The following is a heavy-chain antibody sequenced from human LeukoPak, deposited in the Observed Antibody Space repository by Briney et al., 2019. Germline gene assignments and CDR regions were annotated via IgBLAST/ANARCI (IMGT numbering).Heavy chain of an antibody. Sequence: GGSLRLSCAASGFTFSNYAMNWVRQAPGKGLEWVSTISGSDDRTYYADSVKGRFIISRDNSKNTLFLQMNSLRAEDTAVYYCAKDLGSSGWYVRGYPSDYWGQGTLVTVPS. D-gene: IGHD6-13*01. CDR3: AKDLGSSGWYVRGYPSDY. CDR2: ISGSDDRT. J-gene: IGHJ4*02. V-gene: IGHV3-23*01. CDR1: GFTFSNYA.